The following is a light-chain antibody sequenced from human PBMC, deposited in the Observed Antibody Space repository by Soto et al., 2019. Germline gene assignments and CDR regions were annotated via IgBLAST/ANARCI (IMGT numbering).Light chain of an antibody. CDR3: QQYKSCPPIT. CDR1: ESVSSN. V-gene: IGKV3-15*01. CDR2: GAS. J-gene: IGKJ5*01. Sequence: EVVMTQSPATLSVSPGERATLSCGASESVSSNLAWYQQRPGQAPRLVIYGASTRATGIPARFSGGGSGTEFTLTISSLQSEDFAFYDCQQYKSCPPITFGQGTRLEIK.